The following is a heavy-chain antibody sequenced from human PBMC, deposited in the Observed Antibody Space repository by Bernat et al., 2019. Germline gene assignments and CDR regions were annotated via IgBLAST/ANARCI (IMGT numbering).Heavy chain of an antibody. CDR2: ISSSSSTI. V-gene: IGHV3-48*02. Sequence: EVQLVESGGGLVQPGGSLRLSCAASGFTFSSYSMNWVRQAPGKGLEWVSYISSSSSTIYYADSVKGRFTISRDNAKNSLYLQVNSLRDEDTAVYYCAKAYSSSWYAYPSYYYYYMDVWGKGTTVTVSS. D-gene: IGHD6-13*01. J-gene: IGHJ6*03. CDR3: AKAYSSSWYAYPSYYYYYMDV. CDR1: GFTFSSYS.